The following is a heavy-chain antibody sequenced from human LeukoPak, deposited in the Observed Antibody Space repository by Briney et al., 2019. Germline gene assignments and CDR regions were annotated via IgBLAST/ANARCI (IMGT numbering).Heavy chain of an antibody. D-gene: IGHD3-10*01. CDR1: GFTFSSYA. CDR2: ISWNSGSI. V-gene: IGHV3-9*01. Sequence: GGSLRLSCAASGFTFSSYAMHWVRQAPGKGLEWVSGISWNSGSIGYADSVKGRFTISRDNAKNSLYLQMNSLRAEDTALYYCAKDYIWFGELSSSGAFDIWGQGTMVTVSS. CDR3: AKDYIWFGELSSSGAFDI. J-gene: IGHJ3*02.